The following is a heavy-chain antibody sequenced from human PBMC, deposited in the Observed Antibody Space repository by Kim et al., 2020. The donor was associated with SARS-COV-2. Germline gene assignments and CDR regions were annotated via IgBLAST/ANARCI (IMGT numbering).Heavy chain of an antibody. J-gene: IGHJ5*02. CDR2: IIPIFGTA. CDR1: GGTFSSYA. Sequence: SVKVSCKASGGTFSSYAISWVRQAPGQGLEWMGGIIPIFGTANYAQKFQGRVTITADESTSTAYMELSSLRSEDTAVYYCARGTLRFLGEVWFDPWGQGTLVTVSS. D-gene: IGHD3-3*01. CDR3: ARGTLRFLGEVWFDP. V-gene: IGHV1-69*13.